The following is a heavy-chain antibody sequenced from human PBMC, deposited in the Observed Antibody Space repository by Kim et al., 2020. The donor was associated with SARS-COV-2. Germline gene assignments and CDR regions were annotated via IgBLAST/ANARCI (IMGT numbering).Heavy chain of an antibody. J-gene: IGHJ6*02. D-gene: IGHD2-21*02. CDR3: ARGLAYCGGDCYSLYYYGMVV. Sequence: SVKVSCKASGGTFSSYAISWVRQAPGQGLEWMGGIIPIFGTANYAQKFQGRVTITADESTSTAYMELSSLKSEDTAVYYCARGLAYCGGDCYSLYYYGMVVWGQGTTVTVSS. CDR1: GGTFSSYA. V-gene: IGHV1-69*13. CDR2: IIPIFGTA.